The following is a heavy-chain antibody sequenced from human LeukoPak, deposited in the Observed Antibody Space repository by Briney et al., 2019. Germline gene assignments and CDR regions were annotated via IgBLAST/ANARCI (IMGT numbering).Heavy chain of an antibody. Sequence: GGSLRLSCAASGFTFSSYAMHWVRQAPGKGLEWVAVISYDGSNKYYADSVKGRFTISRDNSKNTLYLQMNSLRAEDTAVYYCARDTGYSSSWDFDYWGQGTLVTVSS. CDR3: ARDTGYSSSWDFDY. CDR2: ISYDGSNK. CDR1: GFTFSSYA. D-gene: IGHD6-13*01. V-gene: IGHV3-30*04. J-gene: IGHJ4*02.